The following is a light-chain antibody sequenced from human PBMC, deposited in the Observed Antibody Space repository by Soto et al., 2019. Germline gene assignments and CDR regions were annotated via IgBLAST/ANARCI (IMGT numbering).Light chain of an antibody. Sequence: EIVLTQSPGTLSLSRGESATLSCRASQSLSSTYLAWYQQKPGQAPRLLIYAASSRATGIPDRFSGSGSGTDFTLTISRLEPEDFAVYYCQQSGSSPFTFGPGTKVCIK. CDR1: QSLSSTY. V-gene: IGKV3-20*01. CDR2: AAS. CDR3: QQSGSSPFT. J-gene: IGKJ3*01.